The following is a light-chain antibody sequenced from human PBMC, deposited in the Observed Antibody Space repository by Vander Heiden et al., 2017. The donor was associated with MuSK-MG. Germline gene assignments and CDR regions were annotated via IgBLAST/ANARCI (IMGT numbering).Light chain of an antibody. Sequence: DIQMTQSPSTLSASVGDRVTITCRASQSISTWLAWYQQKPGKAPKLLIYDASSLESGVPSRFSGSGSRTEFTLTISSLQPDDFATYYCQQYNTYSHTFGQGTKVEIK. CDR3: QQYNTYSHT. CDR1: QSISTW. J-gene: IGKJ2*01. CDR2: DAS. V-gene: IGKV1-5*01.